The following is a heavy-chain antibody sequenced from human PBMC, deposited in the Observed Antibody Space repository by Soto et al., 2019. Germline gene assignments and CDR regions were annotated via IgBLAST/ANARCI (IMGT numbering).Heavy chain of an antibody. Sequence: HPGGALRLSCTSSGFTCVDYAMSWFRQAPGKGLEWVGFIRSKAYGGTTEYAASVKGRFTISRDDSKSIAYLQMNSLKTEDTAVYYCTRGSSSRGMDVWGQGTTVPVSS. V-gene: IGHV3-49*03. J-gene: IGHJ6*02. CDR2: IRSKAYGGTT. CDR3: TRGSSSRGMDV. D-gene: IGHD6-6*01. CDR1: GFTCVDYA.